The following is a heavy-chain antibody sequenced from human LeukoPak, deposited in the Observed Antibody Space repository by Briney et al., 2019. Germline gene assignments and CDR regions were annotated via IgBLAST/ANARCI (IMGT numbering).Heavy chain of an antibody. CDR1: GFTFSNYS. D-gene: IGHD1-1*01. CDR2: IGYDGSNK. J-gene: IGHJ6*02. CDR3: ARDPQGTTYYYYGMDV. V-gene: IGHV3-33*01. Sequence: PGGPLSPSCPPPGFTFSNYSLNGARRAPAKGLEGVAVIGYDGSNKYYADSVKGRFTISRDNSKNTLYLQMNSLRAEDTAVYYCARDPQGTTYYYYGMDVWGQGTTVTVSS.